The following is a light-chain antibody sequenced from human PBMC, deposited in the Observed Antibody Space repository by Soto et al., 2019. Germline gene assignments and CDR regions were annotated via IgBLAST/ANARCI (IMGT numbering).Light chain of an antibody. Sequence: QAVVTQPPSASGTAGQRVTISCSGSSSNIGSNYVYWYQQLPGTAPKLLIYRNNQRPSGVPDRFSGSKSGTSASLAISGLRSEDEADYYCAAWDDSLSGPVFGGGTKLTVL. CDR2: RNN. V-gene: IGLV1-47*01. J-gene: IGLJ2*01. CDR1: SSNIGSNY. CDR3: AAWDDSLSGPV.